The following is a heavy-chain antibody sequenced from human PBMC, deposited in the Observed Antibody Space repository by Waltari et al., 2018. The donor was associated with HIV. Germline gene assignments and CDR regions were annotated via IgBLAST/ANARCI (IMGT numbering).Heavy chain of an antibody. V-gene: IGHV3-30*03. J-gene: IGHJ4*02. CDR1: GPAIGREG. CDR3: ARDSSQVHWFGESLAL. CDR2: ISYDGMKK. D-gene: IGHD3-10*01. Sequence: QVQLVESGGGVVQSGAVLGLSCAACGPAIGREGTHWVRQAPGKGLEWLAAISYDGMKKYYGDSLRGRLTISRDNSKKTLYLQMNTLRPEDTAIYFCARDSSQVHWFGESLALWGQGTLVIVSS.